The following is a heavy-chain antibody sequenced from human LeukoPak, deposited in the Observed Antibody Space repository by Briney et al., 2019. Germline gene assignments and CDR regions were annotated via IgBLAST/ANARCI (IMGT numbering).Heavy chain of an antibody. J-gene: IGHJ3*02. CDR3: ASARPTSSWTAFGI. V-gene: IGHV3-33*01. CDR2: IWFDGNNK. CDR1: GFTFSSYV. D-gene: IGHD6-13*01. Sequence: GRSLRLSCAASGFTFSSYVMHWVHQAPGKGLEWVTIIWFDGNNKYYADSVKGRFTISRDNSKNTLYLQMNSLRAEDTAVYYCASARPTSSWTAFGIWGQGTMVTVSS.